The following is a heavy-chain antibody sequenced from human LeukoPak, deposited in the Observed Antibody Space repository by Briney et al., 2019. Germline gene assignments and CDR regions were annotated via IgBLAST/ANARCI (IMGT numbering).Heavy chain of an antibody. J-gene: IGHJ4*02. D-gene: IGHD1-26*01. Sequence: KAGGSLRLSCAASGFTFSSYSMNWVRQAPGKGLEWVSSISSSSSYIYYADSVKGRFTISRDNAKNSLYLQMNSLRAEDTAVYYCARVSSELADYWGQGTLVTVSS. CDR2: ISSSSSYI. CDR3: ARVSSELADY. CDR1: GFTFSSYS. V-gene: IGHV3-21*01.